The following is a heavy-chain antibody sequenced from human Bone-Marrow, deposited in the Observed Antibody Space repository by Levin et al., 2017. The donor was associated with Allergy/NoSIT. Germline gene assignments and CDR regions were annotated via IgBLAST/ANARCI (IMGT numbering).Heavy chain of an antibody. CDR3: AKSKMGCSGATCYSAFDS. Sequence: GGSLILSCAGSGFTVHNYAIHWVRQAPGRGPEWVSSISGSGTAKDYADSVKGRFTISRDNSKNTIYMEMTSLRVDDTALYYCAKSKMGCSGATCYSAFDSWGQGTQVTVSS. V-gene: IGHV3-23*01. D-gene: IGHD2-15*01. CDR1: GFTVHNYA. CDR2: ISGSGTAK. J-gene: IGHJ4*02.